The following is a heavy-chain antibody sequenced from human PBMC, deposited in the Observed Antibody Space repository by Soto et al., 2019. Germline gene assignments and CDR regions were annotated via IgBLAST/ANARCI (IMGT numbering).Heavy chain of an antibody. CDR2: ISYDGSNK. V-gene: IGHV3-30*18. J-gene: IGHJ6*02. CDR1: GFTFSSYG. Sequence: QVQLVESGGGVVQPGRSLRLSCAASGFTFSSYGMHWVRQAPGKGLEWVAVISYDGSNKYYADSVKGRFTISRDNSKNTLYLQMNSLRAEDTAVYYCAKDRRFGSYGMDVWGQGTTVTVSS. CDR3: AKDRRFGSYGMDV. D-gene: IGHD2-15*01.